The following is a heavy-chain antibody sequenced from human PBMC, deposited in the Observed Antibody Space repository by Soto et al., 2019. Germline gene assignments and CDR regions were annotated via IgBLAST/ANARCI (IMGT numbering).Heavy chain of an antibody. Sequence: PGESLKISCKGSGYSFTSYWIGWVRQMPGKGLEWMGIIYPGDSDTRYSPSFEGQVTISADKSITTAYLQWTSLKASDTAIYFCARRARGNWALDYWGQGTQVTVSS. CDR2: IYPGDSDT. V-gene: IGHV5-51*01. D-gene: IGHD3-16*01. CDR3: ARRARGNWALDY. CDR1: GYSFTSYW. J-gene: IGHJ4*02.